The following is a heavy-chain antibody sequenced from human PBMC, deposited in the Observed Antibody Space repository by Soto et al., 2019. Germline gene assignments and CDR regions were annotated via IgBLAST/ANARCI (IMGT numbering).Heavy chain of an antibody. CDR2: VNHGGTS. V-gene: IGHV4-34*01. D-gene: IGHD6-19*01. J-gene: IGHJ4*02. Sequence: PSETLSLTCAVHGGSFSGYYWDWIRQPPGKGLEWIGEVNHGGTSNYNPSLKSRAIISVDTSNNQFSLRVNSVTAADTAVYYCASTKKWLAFDYWGQGALVTVSS. CDR1: GGSFSGYY. CDR3: ASTKKWLAFDY.